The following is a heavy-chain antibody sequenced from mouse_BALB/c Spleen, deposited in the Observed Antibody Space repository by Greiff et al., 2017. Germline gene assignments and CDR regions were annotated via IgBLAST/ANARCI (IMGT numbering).Heavy chain of an antibody. D-gene: IGHD1-1*01. CDR1: GYTFTSYW. Sequence: QVQLQQSGPELVRPGASVKMSCKASGYTFTSYWMHWVKQRPGQGLEWIGMIDPSNSETRLNQKFKDKATLNVDKSSNTAYMQLSSLTSEDSAVYYCAREAYDCGSSYGWYLDYWGQGTTLTVSS. CDR3: AREAYDCGSSYGWYLDY. CDR2: IDPSNSET. J-gene: IGHJ2*01. V-gene: IGHV1S127*01.